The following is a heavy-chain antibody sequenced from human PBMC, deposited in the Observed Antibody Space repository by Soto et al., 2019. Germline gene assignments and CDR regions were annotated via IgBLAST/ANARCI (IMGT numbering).Heavy chain of an antibody. J-gene: IGHJ5*02. Sequence: GASVKVSCKASGYTFTSYAMHWVRQAPGQRLEWMGWINAGNGNTKYSQKFQGRVTMTRNTSISTAYMELSSLRSEDTAVYYCASVDCDGGSCYHNWFDPWGQGTLVTVSS. CDR1: GYTFTSYA. D-gene: IGHD2-15*01. CDR2: INAGNGNT. CDR3: ASVDCDGGSCYHNWFDP. V-gene: IGHV1-3*01.